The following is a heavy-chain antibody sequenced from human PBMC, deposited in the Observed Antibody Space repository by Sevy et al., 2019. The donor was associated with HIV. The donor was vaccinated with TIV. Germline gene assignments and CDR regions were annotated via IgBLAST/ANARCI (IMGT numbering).Heavy chain of an antibody. CDR1: GYTFNSYV. D-gene: IGHD1-26*01. CDR3: ARAPSGSQGPGQYFQH. V-gene: IGHV1-18*01. J-gene: IGHJ1*01. Sequence: ASVKVSCKASGYTFNSYVITWVRQAPGQGLEWMGNISGYNGDTKYGQKFQGRVTMTTDPSTSTAYMELRSLKSDDTAVYYCARAPSGSQGPGQYFQHWGQGTLVTVSS. CDR2: ISGYNGDT.